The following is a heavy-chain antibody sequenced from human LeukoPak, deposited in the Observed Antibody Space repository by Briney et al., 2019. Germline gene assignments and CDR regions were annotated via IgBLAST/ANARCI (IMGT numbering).Heavy chain of an antibody. CDR3: ARVSFGRGYYYYMDV. Sequence: GGSLRLSCAASGFTFSSYSMNWVRQAPGKGLEWVSSISSSSSYIYYADSVKGRFTISRDNAKNSLYLQMNSLRAEDTAVYYCARVSFGRGYYYYMDVWGKGTTVTVSS. V-gene: IGHV3-21*01. CDR1: GFTFSSYS. D-gene: IGHD3-10*01. CDR2: ISSSSSYI. J-gene: IGHJ6*03.